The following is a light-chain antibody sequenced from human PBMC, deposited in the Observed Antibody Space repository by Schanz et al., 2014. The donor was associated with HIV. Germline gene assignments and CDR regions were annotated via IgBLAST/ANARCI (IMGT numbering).Light chain of an antibody. V-gene: IGLV4-69*01. CDR1: SGHSSYA. CDR2: LNSDGSH. J-gene: IGLJ3*02. Sequence: QSVLTQSPSASASLGASVKLTCTLSSGHSSYAIAWHQQQPEKGLRYLMKLNSDGSHSKGDGIPDRFSGSRSGAERYLTISSLQYEDEADYYCQTWGTGIRVFGGGTKLTVL. CDR3: QTWGTGIRV.